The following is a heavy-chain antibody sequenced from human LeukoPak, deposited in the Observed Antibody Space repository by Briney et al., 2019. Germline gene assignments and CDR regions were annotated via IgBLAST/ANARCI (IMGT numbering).Heavy chain of an antibody. CDR3: AKDTGGRGRLDGFDV. CDR1: GGSISSSSNY. Sequence: PSETLSLTCTVSGGSISSSSNYWRWIRQPPGKGREWLGSISYSGGTFYNSSLKSRVTISVDPSRNQFSLKMSSVTAADTAVYYCAKDTGGRGRLDGFDVWGQGTMVTVSS. D-gene: IGHD3-10*01. V-gene: IGHV4-39*07. CDR2: ISYSGGT. J-gene: IGHJ3*01.